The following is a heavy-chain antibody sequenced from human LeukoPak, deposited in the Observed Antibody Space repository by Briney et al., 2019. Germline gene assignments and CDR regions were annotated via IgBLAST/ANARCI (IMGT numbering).Heavy chain of an antibody. J-gene: IGHJ6*02. D-gene: IGHD5-12*01. Sequence: PGGSLRLSCAASGFTFSSYWMSWVRQAPGKGLEWVAVIWYDGSNKYYADSVKGRFTISRDNSKNTLYLQMNSLRAEDTAVYYCAREERLRLRSYYYYYGMDVWGQGTTVTVSS. CDR3: AREERLRLRSYYYYYGMDV. CDR2: IWYDGSNK. CDR1: GFTFSSYW. V-gene: IGHV3-33*08.